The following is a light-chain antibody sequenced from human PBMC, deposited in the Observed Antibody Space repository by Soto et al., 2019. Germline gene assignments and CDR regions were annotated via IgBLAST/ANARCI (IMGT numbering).Light chain of an antibody. Sequence: IMMTQSPATLSVSLGERATLSCRAGQTIYSNVAWYQQRPGQAPRLLIYGASTRVTGIPARFSGSGSGTDFTLTIGRLEPEDFAVYYCHQYGSSPNTFGQGTRLEIK. V-gene: IGKV3-15*01. CDR2: GAS. CDR1: QTIYSN. J-gene: IGKJ5*01. CDR3: HQYGSSPNT.